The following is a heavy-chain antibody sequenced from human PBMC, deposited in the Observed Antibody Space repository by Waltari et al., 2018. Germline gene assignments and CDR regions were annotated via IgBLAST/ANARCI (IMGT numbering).Heavy chain of an antibody. CDR3: AKDRGSRITIFEGYFDY. CDR2: ISWNSGSI. D-gene: IGHD3-3*01. CDR1: GFTFDDYA. J-gene: IGHJ4*02. Sequence: EVQLVESGGGLVQPGRSLRLSCAASGFTFDDYAMHWVRQAPGKGLEWVSGISWNSGSIGYADSVKGRFTISRDNAKNSLYLQMNSLRAEDTALYYCAKDRGSRITIFEGYFDYWGQGTLVTVSS. V-gene: IGHV3-9*01.